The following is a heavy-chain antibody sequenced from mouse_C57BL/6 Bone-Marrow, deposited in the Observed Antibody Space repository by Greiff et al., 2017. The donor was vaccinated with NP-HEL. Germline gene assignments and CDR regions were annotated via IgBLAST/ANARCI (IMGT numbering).Heavy chain of an antibody. J-gene: IGHJ4*01. D-gene: IGHD1-1*01. V-gene: IGHV1-50*01. CDR3: ARICYGSLYYYAMDY. CDR2: IDPSDSYT. Sequence: QVQLQQPGAELVKPGASVKLSCKASGYTFTSYWMQWVKQRPGQGLEWIGEIDPSDSYTNYNQKFKGKATLTVDKASTTAYMQLSSLTSEDSAVYYCARICYGSLYYYAMDYWGQGTSVTVSS. CDR1: GYTFTSYW.